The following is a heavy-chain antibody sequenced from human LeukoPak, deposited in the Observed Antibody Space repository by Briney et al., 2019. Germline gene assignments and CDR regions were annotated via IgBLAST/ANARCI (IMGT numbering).Heavy chain of an antibody. D-gene: IGHD6-13*01. Sequence: PGGSLRLSCAASGFTFSSYAMSWVRQAPGKGLEWVSAISGSGGSTYYADSVKGRFTISRDNSKNTLYLQMNSLRAEDMALYYCAKGHSSSWYHDAFDIWGQGTMVTVSS. CDR3: AKGHSSSWYHDAFDI. CDR1: GFTFSSYA. V-gene: IGHV3-23*01. CDR2: ISGSGGST. J-gene: IGHJ3*02.